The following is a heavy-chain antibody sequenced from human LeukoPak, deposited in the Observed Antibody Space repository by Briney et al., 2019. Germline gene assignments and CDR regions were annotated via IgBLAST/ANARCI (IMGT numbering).Heavy chain of an antibody. J-gene: IGHJ4*02. CDR3: ARGFGDHHDYAF. CDR2: IIPIFGTA. D-gene: IGHD3-10*01. CDR1: GGTFSSYA. V-gene: IGHV1-69*13. Sequence: GASVKVSCKASGGTFSSYAISWVRQAPGQGLEWMGGIIPIFGTASYAQKFQGRVTITADESTSTAYMELSSLRSEDTAVYYCARGFGDHHDYAFWGQGTLVTVSS.